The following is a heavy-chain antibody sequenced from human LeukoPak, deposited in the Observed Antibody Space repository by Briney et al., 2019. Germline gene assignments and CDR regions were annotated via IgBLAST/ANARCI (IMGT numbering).Heavy chain of an antibody. V-gene: IGHV4-34*01. Sequence: ASETLSLTCAVYGGSFSGYYWSWIRQPPGKGLEWIGEINHSGSTNYNPSLKSRVTISVDTSKNQFSLKLSSLTAADTAVYYCARASGWLVHYYFDYWGQGTLVTVSS. J-gene: IGHJ4*02. D-gene: IGHD6-19*01. CDR3: ARASGWLVHYYFDY. CDR1: GGSFSGYY. CDR2: INHSGST.